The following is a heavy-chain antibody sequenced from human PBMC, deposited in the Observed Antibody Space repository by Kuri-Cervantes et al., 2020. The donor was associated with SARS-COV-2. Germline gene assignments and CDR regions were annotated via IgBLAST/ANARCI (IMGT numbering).Heavy chain of an antibody. CDR1: GFTFSTYT. V-gene: IGHV3-48*04. J-gene: IGHJ4*02. Sequence: ETLSLTCAASGFTFSTYTMNWVRQAPGKGLEWVSYISSSGSTIYYADSVKGRFTISRDNAKNSLYLQMNSLRAEDTAVYYCARIGELGIPDYWGQGTLVTVSS. D-gene: IGHD7-27*01. CDR2: ISSSGSTI. CDR3: ARIGELGIPDY.